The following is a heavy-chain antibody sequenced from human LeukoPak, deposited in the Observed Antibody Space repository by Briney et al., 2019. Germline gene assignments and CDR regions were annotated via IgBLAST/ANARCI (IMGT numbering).Heavy chain of an antibody. J-gene: IGHJ4*02. CDR2: IKSKTDGGTT. Sequence: GGSLRLSCAASGFTFSNAWMSWVGQAPGKGLEWVGRIKSKTDGGTTDYAARVKGRFIISRDDSKNTLYLQMNSLKTEDTAVYYCTTEGPFDSSGYSVSPYWGQGTLVTVSS. CDR3: TTEGPFDSSGYSVSPY. CDR1: GFTFSNAW. V-gene: IGHV3-15*01. D-gene: IGHD3-22*01.